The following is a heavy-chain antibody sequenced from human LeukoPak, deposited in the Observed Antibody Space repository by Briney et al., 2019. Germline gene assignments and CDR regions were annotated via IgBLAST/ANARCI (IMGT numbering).Heavy chain of an antibody. V-gene: IGHV1-69*04. CDR2: IIPILGIA. Sequence: SVKVSCKASGGTFSSYAISWVRQAPGQGLEWMGRIIPILGIANYAQKFHGRVTITADKSTSTAYMELSSLRSEDTAVYYCVRAYSSGWYDDAFDIWGQGTMVTVSS. J-gene: IGHJ3*02. CDR1: GGTFSSYA. CDR3: VRAYSSGWYDDAFDI. D-gene: IGHD6-19*01.